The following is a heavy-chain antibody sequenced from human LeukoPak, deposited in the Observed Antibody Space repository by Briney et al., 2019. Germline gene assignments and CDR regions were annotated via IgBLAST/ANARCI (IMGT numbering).Heavy chain of an antibody. D-gene: IGHD3-22*01. CDR3: ARGSFYYYDSSGYYYDAFDI. J-gene: IGHJ3*02. CDR1: GYSFTDYY. Sequence: ASVKVSCKASGYSFTDYYMHWVRQAPGQGLEWMGWINPNSGGTNYAQKFQGRVTMTRDTSISTAYMELSRLRSDDTAVYYCARGSFYYYDSSGYYYDAFDIWGQGTMVTVSS. V-gene: IGHV1-2*02. CDR2: INPNSGGT.